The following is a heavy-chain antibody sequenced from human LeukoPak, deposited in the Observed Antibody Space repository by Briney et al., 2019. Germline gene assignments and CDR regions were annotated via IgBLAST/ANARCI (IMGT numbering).Heavy chain of an antibody. CDR2: MNPNNGNT. J-gene: IGHJ4*02. D-gene: IGHD3-22*01. V-gene: IGHV1-8*01. CDR1: GYTFATCD. CDR3: ARVRGYYDSSGYYGGALYYFDY. Sequence: ASVKVSCKASGYTFATCDINWVRQATGQGLEWMGWMNPNNGNTGYAQKFQGRVTMTRDTSINTAYTELSSLMSEDTAVYYCARVRGYYDSSGYYGGALYYFDYWGQGTLVTVSS.